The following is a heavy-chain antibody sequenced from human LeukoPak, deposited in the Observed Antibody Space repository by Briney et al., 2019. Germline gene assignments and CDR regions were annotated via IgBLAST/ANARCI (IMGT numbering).Heavy chain of an antibody. Sequence: ASVKVSCKASGYTFTSYYMHWVRQAPGQGLEWMGIINPSGGSTSYAQKFQGRVTMTRDMSTSTVYMELSSLRSEDTAVYYCARAFSHYYDSSGYYFDYWGQGTLVTVSS. V-gene: IGHV1-46*01. CDR1: GYTFTSYY. D-gene: IGHD3-22*01. CDR3: ARAFSHYYDSSGYYFDY. CDR2: INPSGGST. J-gene: IGHJ4*02.